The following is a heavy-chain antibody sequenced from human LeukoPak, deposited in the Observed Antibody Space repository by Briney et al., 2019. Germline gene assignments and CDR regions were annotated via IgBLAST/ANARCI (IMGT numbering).Heavy chain of an antibody. CDR3: ARDTGDYPDY. CDR2: IYYSGST. CDR1: GGSISSYY. J-gene: IGHJ4*02. V-gene: IGHV4-59*01. Sequence: SETLSLTCTVSGGSISSYYWSWVRQPPGKGLEWIGYIYYSGSTNYNPSLKSRVTISVDTSKNQFSLKLSSVTAADTAVYYCARDTGDYPDYWGQGTLVTVSS. D-gene: IGHD4-17*01.